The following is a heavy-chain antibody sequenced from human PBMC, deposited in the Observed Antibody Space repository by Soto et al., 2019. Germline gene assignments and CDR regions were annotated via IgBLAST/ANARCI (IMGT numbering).Heavy chain of an antibody. CDR1: GFTFSNHA. Sequence: GGSLILSCAASGFTFSNHAISWVRQAPGRGPEWVSAISGSGHITQYADSVKGRFTISRDNSMNTLYLQMNSLRAEDTAVYYCATRVVPTLGAFDIWGQGTLVTVSS. D-gene: IGHD1-26*01. CDR2: ISGSGHIT. V-gene: IGHV3-23*01. CDR3: ATRVVPTLGAFDI. J-gene: IGHJ3*02.